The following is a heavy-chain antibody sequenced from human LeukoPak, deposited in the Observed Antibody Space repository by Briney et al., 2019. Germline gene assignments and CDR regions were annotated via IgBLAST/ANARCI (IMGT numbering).Heavy chain of an antibody. CDR3: ARDYFDSSGYYGRGGYYYMDV. CDR1: GGSISSYY. CDR2: IYTSGST. D-gene: IGHD3-22*01. V-gene: IGHV4-4*07. Sequence: SETLSLTCTVSGGSISSYYWSWIRQPAGKGLEWIGRIYTSGSTNYNPSVKSRVTISVDKSKNQFSLKLSSVTAADTAVYYCARDYFDSSGYYGRGGYYYMDVWGKGTTVTVSS. J-gene: IGHJ6*03.